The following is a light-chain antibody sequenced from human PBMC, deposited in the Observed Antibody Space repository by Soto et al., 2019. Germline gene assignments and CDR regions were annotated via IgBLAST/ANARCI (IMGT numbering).Light chain of an antibody. J-gene: IGLJ3*02. Sequence: QSALTQPASVSGTPGQSITISCTGTNSDVGKYDFVSWYQHYPDKAPKFIIYEVNKRPSGVSHRFSGSKSGSTASLTISGLQAEDEAHYYCCSYTSSETVGFGGGTKVTVL. V-gene: IGLV2-23*02. CDR1: NSDVGKYDF. CDR2: EVN. CDR3: CSYTSSETVG.